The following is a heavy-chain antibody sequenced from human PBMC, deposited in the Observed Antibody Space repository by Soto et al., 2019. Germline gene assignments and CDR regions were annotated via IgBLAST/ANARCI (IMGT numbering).Heavy chain of an antibody. CDR1: GYTFTGHY. V-gene: IGHV1-2*02. CDR3: AREPMVRAAHGFDI. D-gene: IGHD3-10*01. CDR2: INSNSVGT. Sequence: ASVKVSCKASGYTFTGHYMHWVGQAPGQGLEWMGWINSNSVGTNYAQKFQGRVTMTRDTSISTAYMELSRLRSDDTAVYYCAREPMVRAAHGFDIWGQGTMVTVSS. J-gene: IGHJ3*02.